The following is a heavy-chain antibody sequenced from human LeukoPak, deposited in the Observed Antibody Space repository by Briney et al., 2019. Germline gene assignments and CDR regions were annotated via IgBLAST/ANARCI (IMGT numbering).Heavy chain of an antibody. D-gene: IGHD3-22*01. CDR3: AKDGGLTMIVPGGPDY. CDR2: ISSSSSTI. J-gene: IGHJ4*02. V-gene: IGHV3-48*01. Sequence: HPGGSLRLSCAASGFTFSSYSMNWVRQAPGKGLEWVSYISSSSSTIYYADSVKGRFTISRDNAKNSLYLQMNSLRAEDTAVYYCAKDGGLTMIVPGGPDYWGQGTLVTVSS. CDR1: GFTFSSYS.